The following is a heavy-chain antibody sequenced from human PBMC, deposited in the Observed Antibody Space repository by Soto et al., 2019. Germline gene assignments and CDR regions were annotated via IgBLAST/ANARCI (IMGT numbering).Heavy chain of an antibody. J-gene: IGHJ6*03. CDR1: GYTFTNHG. Sequence: QVELVQSGVEVKKPGASVKVSCKASGYTFTNHGLSWVRQAPGQGLEWMGWISASNGDTNYAQKFLGRVTVTTDTSTSTGYMELRSLKSEDTAVYYCARMVRGSKLDYYYYMDVWGKGTTVTVSS. D-gene: IGHD3-10*01. CDR2: ISASNGDT. CDR3: ARMVRGSKLDYYYYMDV. V-gene: IGHV1-18*04.